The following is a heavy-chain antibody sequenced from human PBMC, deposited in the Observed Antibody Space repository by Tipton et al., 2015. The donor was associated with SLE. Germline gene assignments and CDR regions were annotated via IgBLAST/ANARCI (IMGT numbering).Heavy chain of an antibody. CDR1: GCTFTSYD. CDR2: MNPNSGNT. Sequence: QLVQSGAEVKKPGASVKVSCKASGCTFTSYDINWVRQATGQGLEWMGWMNPNSGNTGYAQKFQGRVTMTRNTSISTAYMELSSLRSEDTAVYYCARDSSSCPYYYYGMDVWGQGTTVTVSS. J-gene: IGHJ6*02. D-gene: IGHD6-13*01. V-gene: IGHV1-8*02. CDR3: ARDSSSCPYYYYGMDV.